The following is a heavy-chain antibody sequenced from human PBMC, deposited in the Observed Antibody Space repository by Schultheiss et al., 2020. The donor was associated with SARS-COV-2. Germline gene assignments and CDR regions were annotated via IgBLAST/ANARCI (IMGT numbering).Heavy chain of an antibody. CDR3: ARDADYYDSSGGFDY. V-gene: IGHV3-48*04. J-gene: IGHJ4*02. CDR1: GFTFSSYS. CDR2: ISSTGSTI. Sequence: GGSLRLSCAASGFTFSSYSMNWVRQAPGKGLEWVSYISSTGSTIFYADSVKGRFTISRDNAKNTLYLQMNSLRAEDTAVYYCARDADYYDSSGGFDYWGQGTLVTVSS. D-gene: IGHD3-22*01.